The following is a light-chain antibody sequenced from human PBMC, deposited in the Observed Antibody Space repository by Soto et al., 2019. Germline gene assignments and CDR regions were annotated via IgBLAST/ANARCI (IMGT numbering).Light chain of an antibody. V-gene: IGLV2-14*01. CDR1: SSDVGNNNY. Sequence: QSALTQPASVSGSPGQSITISCTGTSSDVGNNNYVSWYQQHPGKAPKLMISEVSNRPSGVSNRFSGSKSGNTASLTISGLQADDEADYYCSSYTTSSTWVFGGGTKLTVL. CDR2: EVS. J-gene: IGLJ3*02. CDR3: SSYTTSSTWV.